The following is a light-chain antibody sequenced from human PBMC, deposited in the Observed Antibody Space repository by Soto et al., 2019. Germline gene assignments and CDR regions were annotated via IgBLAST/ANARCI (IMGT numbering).Light chain of an antibody. V-gene: IGLV1-51*02. Sequence: QSVLTQPPSVSAAPGQKVTISCSGSSSNIGNNYVSWYQQLPGTAPKLLIYENDKRPSGIPDRFSGSKSGTSATLDITGLQTGDEAHYYCGTWDTSPSARVFGVFGGGTKVTVL. J-gene: IGLJ3*02. CDR2: END. CDR1: SSNIGNNY. CDR3: GTWDTSPSARVFGV.